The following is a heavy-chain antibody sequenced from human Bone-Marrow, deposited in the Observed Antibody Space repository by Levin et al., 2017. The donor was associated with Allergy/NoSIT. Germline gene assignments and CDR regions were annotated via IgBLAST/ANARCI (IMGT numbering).Heavy chain of an antibody. CDR2: ISFDGSNK. CDR3: AKVNPSSGWFVDDLDI. D-gene: IGHD3-22*01. V-gene: IGHV3-30*18. CDR1: GFTFSYYG. Sequence: LSLTCAASGFTFSYYGMHWVRQAPGKGLQWVAVISFDGSNKYYADSVKGRFNISRDNVKNTLYLEMISLRAEDTAVYYCAKVNPSSGWFVDDLDIWGQGTMVTVSS. J-gene: IGHJ3*02.